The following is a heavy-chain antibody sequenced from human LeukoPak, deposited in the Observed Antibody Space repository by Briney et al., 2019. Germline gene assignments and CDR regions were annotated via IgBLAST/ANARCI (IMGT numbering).Heavy chain of an antibody. CDR1: GFTFSSYA. D-gene: IGHD3-10*01. Sequence: GGSLRLSCAASGFTFSSYAMSWVRQAPGKGLEWVSAISGSGGSTYYADSVKGRFTISRDNSKNTLYLQMNSLRAEDTAVYYCAKDQGSGSYYKDAFDIWGQGTMVTASS. V-gene: IGHV3-23*01. CDR3: AKDQGSGSYYKDAFDI. CDR2: ISGSGGST. J-gene: IGHJ3*02.